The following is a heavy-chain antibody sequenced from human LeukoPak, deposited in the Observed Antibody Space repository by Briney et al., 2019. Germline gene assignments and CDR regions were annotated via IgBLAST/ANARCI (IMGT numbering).Heavy chain of an antibody. D-gene: IGHD3-16*01. J-gene: IGHJ6*03. CDR2: ISGSSSSI. V-gene: IGHV3-48*01. CDR3: AKDSEQAYYYYYYYMDV. CDR1: GFHFSSYS. Sequence: PGGSLRLSCAASGFHFSSYSMSWVRQAPGKGLEWVSYISGSSSSIYYADSVKGRFTISRDNSKNTLYLQMNSLRAEDTAVYYCAKDSEQAYYYYYYYMDVWGKGTTVTVSS.